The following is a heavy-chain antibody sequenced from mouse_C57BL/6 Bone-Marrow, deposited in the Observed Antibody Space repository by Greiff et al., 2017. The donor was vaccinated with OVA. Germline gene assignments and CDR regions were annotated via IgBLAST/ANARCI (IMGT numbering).Heavy chain of an antibody. D-gene: IGHD2-4*01. CDR3: TRLRPYWYFDV. V-gene: IGHV14-4*01. J-gene: IGHJ1*03. CDR1: GFNIKDDY. Sequence: VQLQQSGAELVRPGASVNLSCTASGFNIKDDYMHWVKQRPEQGLEWIGWIDPENGDTEYASKFQGKATITADTSSNTAYLQLSSLTSEDTAVYYCTRLRPYWYFDVWGTGTTVTVSS. CDR2: IDPENGDT.